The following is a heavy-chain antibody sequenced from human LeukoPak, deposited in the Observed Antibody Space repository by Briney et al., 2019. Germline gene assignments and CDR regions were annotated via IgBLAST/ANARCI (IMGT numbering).Heavy chain of an antibody. CDR3: ASLGYSSGYYYGLN. Sequence: ASVKVSCKASGYTFTSHGFSRVRQAPGQGLEWMGWISAYNGNTNYAQKLQGRVTMTTDTSTSTAYMELRSLRSDDTAVYYCASLGYSSGYYYGLNWGQGTLVTVSS. CDR2: ISAYNGNT. D-gene: IGHD3-22*01. V-gene: IGHV1-18*01. CDR1: GYTFTSHG. J-gene: IGHJ4*02.